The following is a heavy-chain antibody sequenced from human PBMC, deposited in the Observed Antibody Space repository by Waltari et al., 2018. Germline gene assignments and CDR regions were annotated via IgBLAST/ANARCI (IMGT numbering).Heavy chain of an antibody. CDR2: INPNSGGT. D-gene: IGHD2-21*02. J-gene: IGHJ4*02. CDR1: GYPFTAYY. Sequence: QVQLVQSGAEVRKPGASVKVSCKASGYPFTAYYIHWARQAPGQGLEWMGWINPNSGGTNYAQKFQGRVTMTRDTSISTTYMELSRLTSDDTAVYYCTRDVPLSGGDSPYWGQGTLVTVSS. CDR3: TRDVPLSGGDSPY. V-gene: IGHV1-2*02.